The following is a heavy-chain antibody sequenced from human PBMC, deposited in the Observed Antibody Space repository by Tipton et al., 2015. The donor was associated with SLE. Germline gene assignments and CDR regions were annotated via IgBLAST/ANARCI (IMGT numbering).Heavy chain of an antibody. Sequence: SLRLSCAASGFTFSTYAMHWVRQAPGKGLEWVAVISYDGSNKYYADSVKGRFTISRDNSKNTLYLQMNSLRAEDTAVYYCAREIEYCSGGGCYPDCWGQGTLVTVSS. CDR2: ISYDGSNK. CDR1: GFTFSTYA. J-gene: IGHJ4*02. D-gene: IGHD2-15*01. V-gene: IGHV3-30*04. CDR3: AREIEYCSGGGCYPDC.